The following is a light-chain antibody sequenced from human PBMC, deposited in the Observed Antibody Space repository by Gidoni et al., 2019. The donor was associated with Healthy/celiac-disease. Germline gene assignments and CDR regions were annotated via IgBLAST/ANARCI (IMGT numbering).Light chain of an antibody. Sequence: DIQMNQSPSSLSASVGDRVTITCRASQSISSYLHWYQQKPGKAPKLLIYAASSLQSGVPSRFSGSGSWTDFTLTISSLQPEDFATYYCQQSYSTPPYTFGQGTKLEIK. CDR1: QSISSY. CDR3: QQSYSTPPYT. CDR2: AAS. V-gene: IGKV1-39*01. J-gene: IGKJ2*01.